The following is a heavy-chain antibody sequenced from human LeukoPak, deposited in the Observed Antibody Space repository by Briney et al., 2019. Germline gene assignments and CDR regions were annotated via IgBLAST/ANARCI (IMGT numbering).Heavy chain of an antibody. Sequence: PGGSLRLSCAASGFTFSTSVMTWVRQAPGKGLEWVSAISSSGGSTYYADSVRGRFTISRDNSKNALYLQMNSLRAEDTAVYFCAKGQPHIRTYYDSWGQGTLVTVSS. J-gene: IGHJ4*02. CDR3: AKGQPHIRTYYDS. D-gene: IGHD2-2*01. V-gene: IGHV3-23*01. CDR2: ISSSGGST. CDR1: GFTFSTSV.